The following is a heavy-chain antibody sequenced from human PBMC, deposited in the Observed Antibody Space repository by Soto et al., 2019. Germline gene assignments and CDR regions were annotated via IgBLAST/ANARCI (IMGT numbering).Heavy chain of an antibody. J-gene: IGHJ6*02. CDR2: VVPIFGVT. V-gene: IGHV1-69*13. CDR3: ARPNEGGYSANHHYFYGLDV. Sequence: SVKVSYKVTGGIFRMYAISWVRQAPGQGLEWMGGVVPIFGVTNYAQKFQGRITITADESTSTAYMELNTLRSDDTAVYYCARPNEGGYSANHHYFYGLDVWGQGTTVPAS. CDR1: GGIFRMYA. D-gene: IGHD3-10*01.